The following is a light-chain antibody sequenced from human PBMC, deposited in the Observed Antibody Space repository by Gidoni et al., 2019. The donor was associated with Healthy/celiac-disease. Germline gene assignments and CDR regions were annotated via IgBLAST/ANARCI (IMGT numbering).Light chain of an antibody. V-gene: IGKV1-39*01. CDR2: AAS. Sequence: IQMTQSPSSLSASVGDRVTITCRASQSISSYLNWYQQKPGKAPKLLIYAASSLQSGFPSRFSGSGSGTEFTLTISSLQPEDFATYYGQQSYSTPRTFGQGTKVEIK. CDR3: QQSYSTPRT. J-gene: IGKJ1*01. CDR1: QSISSY.